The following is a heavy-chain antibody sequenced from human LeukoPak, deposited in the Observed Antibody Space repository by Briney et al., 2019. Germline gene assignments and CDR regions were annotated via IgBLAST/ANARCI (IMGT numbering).Heavy chain of an antibody. Sequence: GGSLRLSCAASGFTFSSYSMNWVRQAAGKGREWVSSISSSSSYIYYADSVKGRFTISRDNAKSSLYLQMNSLRAEDKAVYYCAGLTFGGVRGQGTLVTVSS. CDR1: GFTFSSYS. CDR2: ISSSSSYI. J-gene: IGHJ4*02. CDR3: AGLTFGGV. D-gene: IGHD3-16*01. V-gene: IGHV3-21*01.